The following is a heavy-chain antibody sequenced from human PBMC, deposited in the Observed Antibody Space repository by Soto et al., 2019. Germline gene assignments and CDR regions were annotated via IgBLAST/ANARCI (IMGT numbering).Heavy chain of an antibody. CDR1: GDSVSSNSAA. J-gene: IGHJ4*02. Sequence: QVQLQQSGPGLVKPSQTLSVTCGISGDSVSSNSAAWNWLRQSPSRGLEWLGRTYYRSKWYNDYAVVVESRITINPDTSKNHFSLQLNFVTPEDTAVYFCARGEQYSGRIFDYWGQGTLVTVSS. CDR2: TYYRSKWYN. V-gene: IGHV6-1*01. CDR3: ARGEQYSGRIFDY. D-gene: IGHD1-26*01.